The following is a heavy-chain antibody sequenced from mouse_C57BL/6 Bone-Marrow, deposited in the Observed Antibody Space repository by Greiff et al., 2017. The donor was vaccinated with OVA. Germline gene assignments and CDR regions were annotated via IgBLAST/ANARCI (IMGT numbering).Heavy chain of an antibody. J-gene: IGHJ3*01. CDR1: GYTFTSYW. CDR3: ARPLYYYGSSYSFAY. Sequence: QVQLKQPGAELVKPGASVKLSCKASGYTFTSYWMHWVKQRPGRGLEWIGRIDPNSGGTKYNEKFKSKATLTVDKPSSTAYMQLSSLTSEDSAVYYCARPLYYYGSSYSFAYWGQGTLVTVSA. V-gene: IGHV1-72*01. CDR2: IDPNSGGT. D-gene: IGHD1-1*01.